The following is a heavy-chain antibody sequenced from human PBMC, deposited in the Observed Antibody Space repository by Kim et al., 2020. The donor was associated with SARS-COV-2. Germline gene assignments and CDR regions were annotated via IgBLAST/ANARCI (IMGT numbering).Heavy chain of an antibody. CDR2: VFQSGRT. CDR3: ARDLGISGTDFHYFYGFDV. V-gene: IGHV4-59*13. Sequence: SETLSLTCSVSGASINTFYWSWLRQAPGKGLEWIGYVFQSGRTKYNPSLKSRATISLDTTKNQVSLKLKSVTAADTAIYFCARDLGISGTDFHYFYGFDV. J-gene: IGHJ6*01. CDR1: GASINTFY. D-gene: IGHD1-26*01.